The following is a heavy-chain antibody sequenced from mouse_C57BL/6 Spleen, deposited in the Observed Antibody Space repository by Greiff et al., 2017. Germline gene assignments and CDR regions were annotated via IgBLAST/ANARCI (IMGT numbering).Heavy chain of an antibody. Sequence: VKLQESGAELVKPGASVKISCKASGYAFSSYWMNWVKQRPGKGLEWIGQIYPGDGDTNYNGKFKGKATLTADKSSSTAYMQLSSLTSEDSAVYFCARGGYGTIFDYWGQGTTLTVSS. CDR1: GYAFSSYW. CDR3: ARGGYGTIFDY. V-gene: IGHV1-80*01. J-gene: IGHJ2*01. CDR2: IYPGDGDT. D-gene: IGHD1-1*01.